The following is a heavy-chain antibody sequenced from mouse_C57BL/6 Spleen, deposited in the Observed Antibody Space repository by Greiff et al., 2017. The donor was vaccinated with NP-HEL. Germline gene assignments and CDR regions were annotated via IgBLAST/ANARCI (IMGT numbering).Heavy chain of an antibody. CDR2: INPSSGYT. CDR3: AKIYGSSPMDY. D-gene: IGHD1-1*01. CDR1: GYTFTSYT. J-gene: IGHJ4*01. Sequence: VQLQQSGAELARPGASVKMSCKASGYTFTSYTMHWVKQRPGQGLEWIGYINPSSGYTKYNQKFKDKATLTADKSSSTAYMQLSSLTSEDSAVYYCAKIYGSSPMDYWGQGTSVTVSA. V-gene: IGHV1-4*01.